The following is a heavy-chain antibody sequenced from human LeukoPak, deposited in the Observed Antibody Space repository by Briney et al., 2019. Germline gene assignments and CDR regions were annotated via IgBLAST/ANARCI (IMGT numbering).Heavy chain of an antibody. CDR3: ARGIAAAGITPCRY. CDR2: ISAYNGNT. CDR1: GYTFTSYG. V-gene: IGHV1-18*01. D-gene: IGHD6-13*01. Sequence: VASVKVSCKASGYTFTSYGISWVRQAPGEGLEWMGWISAYNGNTNYAQKLQGRVTMTTDTSTSTAYMELRSLRSDDTAVYYCARGIAAAGITPCRYWGQGTLVTVSS. J-gene: IGHJ4*02.